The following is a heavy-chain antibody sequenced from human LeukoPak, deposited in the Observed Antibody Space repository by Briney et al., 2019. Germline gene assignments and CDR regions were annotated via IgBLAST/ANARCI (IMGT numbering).Heavy chain of an antibody. CDR2: ISSSSSYI. CDR1: GFTFSSYS. D-gene: IGHD3-10*01. V-gene: IGHV3-21*01. Sequence: PGGSLRLSCAASGFTFSSYSTNWVRQAPGKGLEWVSSISSSSSYIYYADSVKGRFTISRDNAKNSLYLQMNSLRAEDTAVYYCARDGAGYYGSGSYIDYWGQGTLVTVSS. CDR3: ARDGAGYYGSGSYIDY. J-gene: IGHJ4*02.